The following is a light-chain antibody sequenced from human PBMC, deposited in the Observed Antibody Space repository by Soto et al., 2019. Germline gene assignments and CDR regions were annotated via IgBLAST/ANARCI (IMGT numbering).Light chain of an antibody. CDR1: SSDVGGYNY. J-gene: IGLJ1*01. V-gene: IGLV2-11*01. CDR2: DVS. CDR3: CSYAGSPYV. Sequence: QSALTQPRSVSGSPGQSVTISCTGTSSDVGGYNYVSWYQQHPCKAPKVMIYDVSKRPSGVPDRFSGSKSGNTASLTISGLQAEDEADYYCCSYAGSPYVFGTGTKVTVL.